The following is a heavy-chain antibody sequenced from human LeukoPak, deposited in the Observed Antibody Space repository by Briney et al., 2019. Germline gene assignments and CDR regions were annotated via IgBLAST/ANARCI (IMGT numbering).Heavy chain of an antibody. V-gene: IGHV4-38-2*02. J-gene: IGHJ5*02. Sequence: SETLSLTCTVSGYSISSGYYWGWIRQPPGKGLEWIGSIYHSGRTFYNPSLKSRVTISVDTSKNQFSLKLSSVTAADTAVYYCARESKDYYGSGSYSLRFDPWGQGTLVTVSS. CDR1: GYSISSGYY. CDR2: IYHSGRT. D-gene: IGHD3-10*01. CDR3: ARESKDYYGSGSYSLRFDP.